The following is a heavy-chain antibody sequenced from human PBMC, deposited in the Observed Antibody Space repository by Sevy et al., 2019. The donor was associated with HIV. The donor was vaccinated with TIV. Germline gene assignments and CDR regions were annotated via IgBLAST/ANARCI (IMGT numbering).Heavy chain of an antibody. CDR1: GFTFSSYA. CDR2: ISGSGGST. CDR3: AKESNDVVLMVYATGGAFDI. V-gene: IGHV3-23*01. Sequence: GGSLRLSCAASGFTFSSYAMSWVRQAPGKGLEWVSAISGSGGSTYYADSVKGRFTISRDNSKNTLYLQMNSLRAEDTAVYYWAKESNDVVLMVYATGGAFDIWGQGTMVTVSS. D-gene: IGHD2-8*01. J-gene: IGHJ3*02.